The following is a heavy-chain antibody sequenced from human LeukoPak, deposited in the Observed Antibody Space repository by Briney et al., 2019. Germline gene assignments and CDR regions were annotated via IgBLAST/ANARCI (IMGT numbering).Heavy chain of an antibody. J-gene: IGHJ4*02. CDR2: ISWDTDSI. Sequence: PGRSLRLSCAASGFTFDDYAMHWVRQAPGKGLEWVSGISWDTDSIAYADSVKGRFTISRDSAKNSLFLQMNSLRAEDMAFYYCAKSDNAYGDHMGYFDYRGQGTLVTVSS. CDR3: AKSDNAYGDHMGYFDY. V-gene: IGHV3-9*03. D-gene: IGHD4-17*01. CDR1: GFTFDDYA.